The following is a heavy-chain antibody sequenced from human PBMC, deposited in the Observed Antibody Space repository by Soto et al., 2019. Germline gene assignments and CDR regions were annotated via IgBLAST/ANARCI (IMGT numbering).Heavy chain of an antibody. CDR2: INHSGST. CDR1: GGSFSGYY. V-gene: IGHV4-34*01. Sequence: SETLSLTCAVYGGSFSGYYWTWIRQPPGTGLEWSGEINHSGSTNYNPSLKSRVTIEVDTSKNQFYLKMTSVTAADTAVYYCARDKITGLFDYWGQGTLVTVSS. CDR3: ARDKITGLFDY. J-gene: IGHJ4*02. D-gene: IGHD2-8*02.